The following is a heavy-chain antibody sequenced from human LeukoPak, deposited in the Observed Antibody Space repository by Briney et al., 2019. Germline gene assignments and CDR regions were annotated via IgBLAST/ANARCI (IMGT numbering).Heavy chain of an antibody. V-gene: IGHV3-30*18. Sequence: GGSLRLSCAASGFTFSSYGMHWVRQAPGKGLECVAVISYDGSNKYYADSVKGRFTISRDNSNNTLYLQMNSLRAEDTAVYYCAKGSRSSGHYSDYWGQGTLVTVSS. CDR1: GFTFSSYG. CDR3: AKGSRSSGHYSDY. J-gene: IGHJ4*02. CDR2: ISYDGSNK. D-gene: IGHD3-22*01.